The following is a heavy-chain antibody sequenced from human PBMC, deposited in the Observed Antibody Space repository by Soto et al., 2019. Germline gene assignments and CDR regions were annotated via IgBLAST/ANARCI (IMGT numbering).Heavy chain of an antibody. CDR3: ARGGQRGYCGGGTCFIVDY. CDR2: ISHDGTKK. J-gene: IGHJ4*02. CDR1: GFTFSNYA. D-gene: IGHD2-15*01. V-gene: IGHV3-30-3*01. Sequence: QVQLVESGGGVVQPGRSLKLSCAGSGFTFSNYAIHWVRQAPGKGLEWVAVISHDGTKKFYADSVRGRITISKDNSRNTLYLQMNSLRPEDTAVYYCARGGQRGYCGGGTCFIVDYWGQGTLVTVSS.